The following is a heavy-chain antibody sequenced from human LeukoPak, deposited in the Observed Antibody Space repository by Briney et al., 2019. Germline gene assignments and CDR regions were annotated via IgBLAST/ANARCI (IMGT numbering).Heavy chain of an antibody. Sequence: SETLSLTCTVSGGSISSSSYYWGWIRQPPGKGLEWIGSIYYSGSTYYNPSLKSRVTISVDTSKNQFSLKLSSVTAADTAVYYCARSGFRYYDSDAFDIWGQGTMVTVSS. CDR3: ARSGFRYYDSDAFDI. CDR2: IYYSGST. CDR1: GGSISSSSYY. D-gene: IGHD3-22*01. J-gene: IGHJ3*02. V-gene: IGHV4-39*01.